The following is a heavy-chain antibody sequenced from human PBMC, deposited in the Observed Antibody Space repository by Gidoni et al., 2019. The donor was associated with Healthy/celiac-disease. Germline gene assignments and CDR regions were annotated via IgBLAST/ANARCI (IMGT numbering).Heavy chain of an antibody. D-gene: IGHD6-13*01. J-gene: IGHJ4*02. Sequence: QVQLVESGGGVVQPGRSLRLCGAASGFTFSSYGMHWVRQAPGRGLECVSVIWYDGSNNYYADSVKGRFTISRDHSKHTLYLQMNSLRAEDTAVYYCARDPGTSSWYRKATYYFDYWGQGTLVTVSS. V-gene: IGHV3-33*01. CDR3: ARDPGTSSWYRKATYYFDY. CDR2: IWYDGSNN. CDR1: GFTFSSYG.